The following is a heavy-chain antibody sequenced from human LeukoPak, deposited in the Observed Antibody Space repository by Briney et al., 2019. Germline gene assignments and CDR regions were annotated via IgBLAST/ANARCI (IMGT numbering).Heavy chain of an antibody. D-gene: IGHD6-6*01. CDR1: GFTFSSYD. Sequence: GGSLRLSCAASGFTFSSYDMNWVRQAPGKGLEWVSYITSSGRNIYYADSVKGRFTISRDNAKNSLYLQMSSLRADDTAVYYCAREIAGRLSDYWGQGTLVTVSS. CDR3: AREIAGRLSDY. V-gene: IGHV3-48*03. CDR2: ITSSGRNI. J-gene: IGHJ4*02.